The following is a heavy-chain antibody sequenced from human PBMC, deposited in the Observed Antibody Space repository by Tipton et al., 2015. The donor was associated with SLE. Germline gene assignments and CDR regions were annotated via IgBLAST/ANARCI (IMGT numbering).Heavy chain of an antibody. CDR1: GVSISTYY. V-gene: IGHV4-4*07. Sequence: TLSLTCTVSGVSISTYYWSWIRQPAGGGLEWIERIYTNENTNYNPSLKSRVTMSVDTSKNHFSLKLISVTAADTAVYYCARGPGLCNGGDCQGDRRWFDPWGQGILVTVSS. D-gene: IGHD2-21*02. J-gene: IGHJ5*02. CDR3: ARGPGLCNGGDCQGDRRWFDP. CDR2: IYTNENT.